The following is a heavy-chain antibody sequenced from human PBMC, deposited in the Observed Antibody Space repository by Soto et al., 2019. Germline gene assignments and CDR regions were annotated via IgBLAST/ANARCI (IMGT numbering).Heavy chain of an antibody. V-gene: IGHV1-8*01. J-gene: IGHJ5*02. Sequence: ASVKVSCKASGYTFTSYDINWVRQATGQGLEWMGWMNPNSGNTGYAQKFQGRVTMTRNTSISTAYMELSSLRSEDTAVYYCALSNTSMDWFDPWGQGTLVTVSS. CDR1: GYTFTSYD. CDR3: ALSNTSMDWFDP. CDR2: MNPNSGNT.